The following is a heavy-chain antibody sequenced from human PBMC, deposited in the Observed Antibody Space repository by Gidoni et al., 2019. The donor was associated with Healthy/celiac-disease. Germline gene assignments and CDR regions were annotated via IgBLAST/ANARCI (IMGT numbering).Heavy chain of an antibody. V-gene: IGHV4-34*01. Sequence: QVQLQQWCAGLLKPSETLSLTCAVSVGSFSGYYWSWIRQPPGKGLEWIGEINHSGSTNYNPSLKSRVTISVDPSKNQFSLKVSSVTAADTAVYCCARAASGDYPFDYWGQGTLVTVSS. CDR1: VGSFSGYY. J-gene: IGHJ4*02. CDR3: ARAASGDYPFDY. CDR2: INHSGST. D-gene: IGHD4-17*01.